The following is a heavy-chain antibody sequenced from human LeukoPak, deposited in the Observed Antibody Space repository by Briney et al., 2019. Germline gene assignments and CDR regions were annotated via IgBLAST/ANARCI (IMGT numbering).Heavy chain of an antibody. Sequence: ASVKVSCKASGYTFASYGIIWVRQAPGQGLEWMGWISAYNGNTNYAQKLQARVTMTTDTSTRTAYMELRSLRSDDTAVYYCAREGSGSPPGYWGQGTLVTVSS. CDR3: AREGSGSPPGY. D-gene: IGHD3-10*01. J-gene: IGHJ4*02. V-gene: IGHV1-18*01. CDR1: GYTFASYG. CDR2: ISAYNGNT.